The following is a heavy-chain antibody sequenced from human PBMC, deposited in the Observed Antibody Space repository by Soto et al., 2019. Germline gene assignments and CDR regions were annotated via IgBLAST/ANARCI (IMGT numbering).Heavy chain of an antibody. Sequence: GASVKVSCKASGYTFTSYGISWVRQAPGQGLEWMGWISAYNGNTNYAQKLQGRVTMTTDTSTSTAYMELRSLRSDDTAVYYCARDDGGYCSGGSCYDGFDAFDIWGQGTMVTV. D-gene: IGHD2-15*01. CDR2: ISAYNGNT. J-gene: IGHJ3*02. V-gene: IGHV1-18*01. CDR1: GYTFTSYG. CDR3: ARDDGGYCSGGSCYDGFDAFDI.